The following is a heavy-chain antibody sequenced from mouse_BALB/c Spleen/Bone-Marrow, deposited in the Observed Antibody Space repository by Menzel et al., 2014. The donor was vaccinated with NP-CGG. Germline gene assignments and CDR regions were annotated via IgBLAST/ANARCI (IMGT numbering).Heavy chain of an antibody. CDR3: SKGTYAMDY. V-gene: IGHV3-1*02. CDR2: IHYSGST. Sequence: EVKLMESGPDLVKPSQSLSLTCTVTGYSNTSGYTWHWIRQFPGNTLEWMGYIHYSGSTNYNPSLKSRISITRDTSKNQFFLQLNSVTTEDTATYFCSKGTYAMDYWGQGTSVTVSS. J-gene: IGHJ4*01. CDR1: GYSNTSGYT. D-gene: IGHD3-3*01.